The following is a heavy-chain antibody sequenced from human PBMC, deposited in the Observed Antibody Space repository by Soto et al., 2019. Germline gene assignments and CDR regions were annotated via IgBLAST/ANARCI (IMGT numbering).Heavy chain of an antibody. Sequence: SETLSLTCTVSGGSISSGGYYWSWIRQHPGKGLEWIGYIYYSGSTYYNPSLKSRVTISVDTSKNQFSLKLSSVTAADTAVHYCARGDDYLWGSYLYYYYGMDVWGQGTTVTLSS. CDR2: IYYSGST. V-gene: IGHV4-31*03. CDR1: GGSISSGGYY. J-gene: IGHJ6*02. CDR3: ARGDDYLWGSYLYYYYGMDV. D-gene: IGHD3-16*02.